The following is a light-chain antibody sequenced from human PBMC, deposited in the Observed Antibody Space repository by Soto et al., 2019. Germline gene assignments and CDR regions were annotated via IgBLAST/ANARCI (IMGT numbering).Light chain of an antibody. CDR3: QQYNSYPLT. CDR1: QSISSW. Sequence: DIQMTQSPSTLSASVGDRVTITCRASQSISSWLAWYQQKPGKAPKLLIYKASSLESGVPSRFSGSGSGTEFTLTISSLKPDDFATYYCQQYNSYPLTLGGGTKVDIK. CDR2: KAS. J-gene: IGKJ4*01. V-gene: IGKV1-5*03.